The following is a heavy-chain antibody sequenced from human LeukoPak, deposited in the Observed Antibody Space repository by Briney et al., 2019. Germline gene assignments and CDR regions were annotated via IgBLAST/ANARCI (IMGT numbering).Heavy chain of an antibody. V-gene: IGHV3-23*01. CDR2: IRGTGSST. D-gene: IGHD3-22*01. CDR1: GFTFNNFA. Sequence: GGSLRLSCVASGFTFNNFAMNWVRQGPGEGLEWVSAIRGTGSSTYYADSVKGRFTISRDNSKNTLYLQMSSLRADDTAVYYCAKAAYDSSGYYLYYFDYWGQGTLVIVSS. J-gene: IGHJ4*02. CDR3: AKAAYDSSGYYLYYFDY.